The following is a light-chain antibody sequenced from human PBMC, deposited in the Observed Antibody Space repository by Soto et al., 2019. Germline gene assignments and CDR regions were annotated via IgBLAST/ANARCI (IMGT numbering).Light chain of an antibody. V-gene: IGLV2-23*01. CDR3: CSYASSSPYF. Sequence: QSALTQPASVSGSPGQSITISCTGTSSDVGSYDLVSRYQLHPGKAPNLIIYAATRRPSGVSNRFSGSKSGSTASLTISGLQAEDEADYYCCSYASSSPYFFGTGTKVTVL. J-gene: IGLJ1*01. CDR1: SSDVGSYDL. CDR2: AAT.